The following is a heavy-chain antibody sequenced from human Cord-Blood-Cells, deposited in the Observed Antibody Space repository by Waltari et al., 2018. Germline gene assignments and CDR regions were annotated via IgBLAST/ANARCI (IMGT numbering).Heavy chain of an antibody. CDR2: IIPIFGTA. V-gene: IGHV1-69*06. J-gene: IGHJ4*02. D-gene: IGHD5-12*01. CDR1: GGTSSSYA. CDR3: ARKNLGYSGYDFYFDY. Sequence: QVQLVQSGAEVKKPGSSVKVSCKASGGTSSSYAISWVRQARGQGLEWMGGIIPIFGTANYAQKFQGRVTITADKSTSTAYMELSSLRSEDTAVYYCARKNLGYSGYDFYFDYWGQGTLVTVSS.